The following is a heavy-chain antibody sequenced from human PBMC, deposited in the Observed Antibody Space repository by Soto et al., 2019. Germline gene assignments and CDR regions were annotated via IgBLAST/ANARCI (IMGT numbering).Heavy chain of an antibody. CDR3: ARAYGGYADY. CDR2: IYYSGST. D-gene: IGHD5-12*01. Sequence: QVQLQESGPGLVKPSETLSLTCTVSDGSISSYYWSWIRQPPGKGLEWIGYIYYSGSTNYNPSLKSRVNISVDTSKNQFSLKLSSVTAADTAVYYCARAYGGYADYWGQGALVTVSS. J-gene: IGHJ4*02. V-gene: IGHV4-59*01. CDR1: DGSISSYY.